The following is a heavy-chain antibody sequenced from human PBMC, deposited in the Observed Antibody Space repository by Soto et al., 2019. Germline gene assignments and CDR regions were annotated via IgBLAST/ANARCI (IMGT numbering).Heavy chain of an antibody. Sequence: QVQLVQSGAEVRKPGSSVQVSCKASGSTFYTYTFSWVRQAPGQGLEWMGSITPIYPTTNYAEKFQGRLTVTADGSTSTAYMELSSLTSDDTSVYYCARIPRYSFPTSDDLDSWGQGTLVTVSS. V-gene: IGHV1-69*15. CDR1: GSTFYTYT. CDR2: ITPIYPTT. CDR3: ARIPRYSFPTSDDLDS. J-gene: IGHJ4*02. D-gene: IGHD5-18*01.